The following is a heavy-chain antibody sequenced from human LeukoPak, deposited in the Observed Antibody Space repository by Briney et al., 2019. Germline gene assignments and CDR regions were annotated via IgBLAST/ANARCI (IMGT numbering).Heavy chain of an antibody. V-gene: IGHV5-10-1*01. Sequence: GESLKISCKGSGSSFTSNWITWVRQMPGKGLEWMGRIDPSDSNTNYSPSFQGHVTISADKSISTAYVQWSSLKASDTAIYYCARLNPLYNKADYYGMDVWGQGTTVTVSS. CDR3: ARLNPLYNKADYYGMDV. J-gene: IGHJ6*02. D-gene: IGHD5-24*01. CDR1: GSSFTSNW. CDR2: IDPSDSNT.